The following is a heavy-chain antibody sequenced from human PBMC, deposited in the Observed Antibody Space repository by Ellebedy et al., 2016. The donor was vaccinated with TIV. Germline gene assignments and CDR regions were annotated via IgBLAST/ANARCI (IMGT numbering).Heavy chain of an antibody. Sequence: ASVKVSCKASGYTFTSYDINWVRQATGQGLEWMGWMNPNSGNTGYAQKFQGRVTMTRNTSISKAYMELSSLRSEDAAVYYCARGGYGWDYNWFDPWGQGTLVTVSS. CDR1: GYTFTSYD. CDR3: ARGGYGWDYNWFDP. J-gene: IGHJ5*02. V-gene: IGHV1-8*01. D-gene: IGHD5-18*01. CDR2: MNPNSGNT.